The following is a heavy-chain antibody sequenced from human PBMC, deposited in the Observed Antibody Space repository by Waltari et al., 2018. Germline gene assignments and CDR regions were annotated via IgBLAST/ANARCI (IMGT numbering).Heavy chain of an antibody. D-gene: IGHD2-15*01. V-gene: IGHV4-4*02. CDR3: ARVRGDCSGGSCYYYGMDV. Sequence: QVQLQESGPGLVKPSGTLSLTCAVSGGSISSSNWWSWVRQPPAKGLEWIGDIYHSGSTNYNPSLKSRVTISVDKSKNQFSLKLSSVTAADTAVYYCARVRGDCSGGSCYYYGMDVWGQGTTVTVSS. J-gene: IGHJ6*02. CDR1: GGSISSSNW. CDR2: IYHSGST.